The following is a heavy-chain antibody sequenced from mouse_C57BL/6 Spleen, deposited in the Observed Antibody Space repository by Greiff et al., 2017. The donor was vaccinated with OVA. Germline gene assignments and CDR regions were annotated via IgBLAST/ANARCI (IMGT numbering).Heavy chain of an antibody. CDR2: IYPGDGDT. D-gene: IGHD2-4*01. CDR1: GYAFGSSW. J-gene: IGHJ2*01. CDR3: AREGLRRYFDY. V-gene: IGHV1-82*01. Sequence: VQLQQSGPELVKPGASVKISCKASGYAFGSSWMNWVKQRPGKGLEWIGRIYPGDGDTNYNGKFKGKATLTADKSSSTAYMQLSSLTSEDSAVYFCAREGLRRYFDYWGQGTTLTVSS.